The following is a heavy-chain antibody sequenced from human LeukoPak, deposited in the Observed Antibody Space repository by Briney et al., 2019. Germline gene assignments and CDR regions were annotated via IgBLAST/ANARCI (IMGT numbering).Heavy chain of an antibody. CDR1: GVSISDYS. J-gene: IGHJ4*02. CDR2: LSSSANT. V-gene: IGHV4-4*07. D-gene: IGHD5-24*01. Sequence: RPSETESLTCSVSGVSISDYSWSWIRQPAGKGLEFIGRLSSSANTYYSPSLKSRITLSMDTSKNHFSLNLTSVTAADTAVYYCARDRTAPRQRCFDYSGKGILGTASS. CDR3: ARDRTAPRQRCFDY.